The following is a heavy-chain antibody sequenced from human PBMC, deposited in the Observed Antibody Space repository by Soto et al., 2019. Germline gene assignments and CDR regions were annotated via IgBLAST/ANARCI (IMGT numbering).Heavy chain of an antibody. Sequence: QVQLQESGPGLVKPSQTLSLTCTVSGGSISSGDYYWSWIRQPPGKGLEWIGYIYYSGSTYYNPSLKSRVTISVDTSNNQFSLKRSSVTAADTAVYYCARETITMVRGVIENWFDPWGQGTLVTVSS. D-gene: IGHD3-10*01. J-gene: IGHJ5*02. V-gene: IGHV4-30-4*01. CDR3: ARETITMVRGVIENWFDP. CDR1: GGSISSGDYY. CDR2: IYYSGST.